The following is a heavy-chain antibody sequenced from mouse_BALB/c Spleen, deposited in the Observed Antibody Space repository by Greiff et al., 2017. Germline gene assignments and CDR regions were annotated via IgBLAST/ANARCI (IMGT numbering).Heavy chain of an antibody. CDR1: GYTFTSYW. V-gene: IGHV1-69*02. D-gene: IGHD2-2*01. Sequence: VKLQQPGAELVRPGASVKLSCKASGYTFTSYWINWVKQRPGQGLEWIGNIYPSDSYTNYNQKFKDKATLTVDKSSSTAYMQLSSPTSEDSAVYYCTREDYGYDGYAMDYWGQGTSVTVSS. J-gene: IGHJ4*01. CDR2: IYPSDSYT. CDR3: TREDYGYDGYAMDY.